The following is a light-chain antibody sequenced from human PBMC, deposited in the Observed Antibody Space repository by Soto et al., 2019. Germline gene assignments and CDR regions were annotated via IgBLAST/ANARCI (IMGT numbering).Light chain of an antibody. CDR2: GAS. J-gene: IGKJ3*01. CDR1: QSVDSDY. Sequence: LVLTQSPDTLSLSPGERATLSCRASQSVDSDYLAWYQQSPGQAPRLLIYGASSRPTGVPDRFSGSGSGTDFTLTISRLAPDDFAVYYCHHSTAFGPGTKVEIK. CDR3: HHSTA. V-gene: IGKV3-20*01.